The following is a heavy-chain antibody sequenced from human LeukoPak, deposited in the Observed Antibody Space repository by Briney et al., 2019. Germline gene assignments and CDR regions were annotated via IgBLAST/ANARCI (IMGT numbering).Heavy chain of an antibody. V-gene: IGHV3-23*01. Sequence: GGSLRLSCVPSGFTFSSHAMSWVRQAPGKGLEWVSAISGSGGSTYYADSVNGRFTITRDNSKNTLYLQMNSLRAEDTAVYYCAKTITFGGVIAHYYDYWGQGTLVTVSS. CDR3: AKTITFGGVIAHYYDY. CDR1: GFTFSSHA. D-gene: IGHD3-16*02. J-gene: IGHJ4*02. CDR2: ISGSGGST.